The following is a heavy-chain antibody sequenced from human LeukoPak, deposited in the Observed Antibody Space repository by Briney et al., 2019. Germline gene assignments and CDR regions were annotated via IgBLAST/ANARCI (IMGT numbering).Heavy chain of an antibody. D-gene: IGHD3-22*01. J-gene: IGHJ4*02. V-gene: IGHV4-39*01. CDR1: GDSLSYNYY. Sequence: SETLSLTCTVSGDSLSYNYYWGWIRQTPGKGLEWIGSVHFGGRTFYQASLKSRVSISIETFKNQFSLRPSPVTAADTAVYFCATSISMPVVVNKPLDYWGQGILVTVSS. CDR2: VHFGGRT. CDR3: ATSISMPVVVNKPLDY.